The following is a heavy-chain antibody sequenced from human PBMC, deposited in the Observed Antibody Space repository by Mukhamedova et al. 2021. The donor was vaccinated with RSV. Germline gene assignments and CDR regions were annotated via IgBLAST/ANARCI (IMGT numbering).Heavy chain of an antibody. D-gene: IGHD6-13*01. J-gene: IGHJ4*02. CDR3: AQSNSWYFDY. CDR2: ISASGDTT. V-gene: IGHV3-23*01. Sequence: VRQAPGEGLEWVSAISASGDTTYYADSVKGRFIISRDNSKNTLYLHMNSLRADDTAVYHCAQSNSWYFDYWGEGTLVTVSS.